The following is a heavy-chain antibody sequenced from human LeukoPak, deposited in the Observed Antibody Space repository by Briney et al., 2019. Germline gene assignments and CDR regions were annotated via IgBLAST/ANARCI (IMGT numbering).Heavy chain of an antibody. D-gene: IGHD4/OR15-4a*01. Sequence: GGSLRLSCAASGFTFSSYGMHWVRQAPGKGLEWVAVISYDGSNKYYADSVKGRFTISRDNSKNTLYLQMNSLRAEDTAVYYCAKDANSRSRNWFDPWGQGTLVTVSS. V-gene: IGHV3-30*18. J-gene: IGHJ5*02. CDR3: AKDANSRSRNWFDP. CDR2: ISYDGSNK. CDR1: GFTFSSYG.